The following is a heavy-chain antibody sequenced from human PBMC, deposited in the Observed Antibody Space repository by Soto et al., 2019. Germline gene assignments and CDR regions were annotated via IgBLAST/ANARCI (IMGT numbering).Heavy chain of an antibody. V-gene: IGHV4-59*01. J-gene: IGHJ6*03. CDR3: AAAVPAEYVFPYYYMDV. D-gene: IGHD3-16*01. Sequence: SETLSLTCTVSGASISSYHWSWIRQSPGKGLEWIGYIYYYGSANYNPSLKSRVTISVDTSKNQASLRLTSVTAADTGVYYCAAAVPAEYVFPYYYMDVWGKGTTVTVSS. CDR2: IYYYGSA. CDR1: GASISSYH.